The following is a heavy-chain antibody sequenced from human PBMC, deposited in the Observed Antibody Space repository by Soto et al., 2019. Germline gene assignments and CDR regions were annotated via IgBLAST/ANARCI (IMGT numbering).Heavy chain of an antibody. CDR1: GLTLSSFG. V-gene: IGHV3-30*18. Sequence: GALRLSCAGSGLTLSSFGMHSVRQAPGKGLEWVAVVSDVGTTTYYADSVKGRFTISRDNWKNTMYLQMDSLRPEDAGVYFCAKEDCSSLRCNPKCYFGSWDVGALVTVSS. J-gene: IGHJ4*02. CDR2: VSDVGTTT. D-gene: IGHD2-2*01. CDR3: AKEDCSSLRCNPKCYFGS.